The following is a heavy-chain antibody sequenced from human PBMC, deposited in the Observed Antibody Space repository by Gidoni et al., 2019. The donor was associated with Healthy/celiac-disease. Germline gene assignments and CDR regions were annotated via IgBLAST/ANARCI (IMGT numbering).Heavy chain of an antibody. CDR2: ISSSGSTI. D-gene: IGHD6-6*01. V-gene: IGHV3-48*03. Sequence: EVQLVESGGGLVQPGGSLRLSCAASGFTFSSYEMNWVRRAPGKGLEWVSYISSSGSTIYYADSVKGRFTISRDNAKNSLYLQMNSLRAEDTAVYYCASHSSSSTFDYWGQGTLVTVSS. J-gene: IGHJ4*02. CDR3: ASHSSSSTFDY. CDR1: GFTFSSYE.